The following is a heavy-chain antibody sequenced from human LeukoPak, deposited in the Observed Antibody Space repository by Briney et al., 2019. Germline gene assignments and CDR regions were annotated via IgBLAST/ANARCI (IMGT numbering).Heavy chain of an antibody. V-gene: IGHV1-24*01. D-gene: IGHD3-22*01. CDR1: GYTLTDLS. Sequence: GSVKVSCMVSGYTLTDLSMHWVRQAPGKGLEWMGGFDPEDGETNYAQKFQRRVTMTEDTSTDTAYMELSSLRSEDTAVYYCATSKRHYYDSSGYYYGYWGQGTLVTVSS. CDR2: FDPEDGET. J-gene: IGHJ4*02. CDR3: ATSKRHYYDSSGYYYGY.